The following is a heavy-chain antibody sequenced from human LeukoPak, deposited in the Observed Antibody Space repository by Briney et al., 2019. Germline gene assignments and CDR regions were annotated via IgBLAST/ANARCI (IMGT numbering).Heavy chain of an antibody. CDR1: GGTFSSYA. CDR2: IIPIFGTA. V-gene: IGHV1-69*13. Sequence: GASVKVSCKASGGTFSSYAISWVRQAPGQGLEWMGGIIPIFGTANYAQKSQGRVTITADESTSTAYMELSSLRSEDTAVYYCARGPSGGTFDYWGQGTLVTVSS. D-gene: IGHD1-1*01. CDR3: ARGPSGGTFDY. J-gene: IGHJ4*02.